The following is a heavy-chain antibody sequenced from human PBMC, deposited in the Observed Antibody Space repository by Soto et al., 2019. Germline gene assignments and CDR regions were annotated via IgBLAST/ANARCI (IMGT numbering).Heavy chain of an antibody. CDR2: IIPIFGTA. Sequence: GASVKVSCKASGGTFSSYAISWVRQAPGQGLEWMGGIIPIFGTANYAQKFQGRVTITADESTSTAHMELSSLRSEDTAVYYCAIVGRSGSYLWFVDYWGQGTLVTVSS. D-gene: IGHD1-26*01. CDR1: GGTFSSYA. CDR3: AIVGRSGSYLWFVDY. J-gene: IGHJ4*02. V-gene: IGHV1-69*13.